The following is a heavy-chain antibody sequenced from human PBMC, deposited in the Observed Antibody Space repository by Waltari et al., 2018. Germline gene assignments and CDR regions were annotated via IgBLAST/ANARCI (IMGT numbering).Heavy chain of an antibody. J-gene: IGHJ5*02. CDR1: GYTFTSYY. Sequence: QVQLVQSGAEVKKPGASVKVSCKASGYTFTSYYMHWVRQAPGQGLEWMGIINPSGGRTSYAKKFQGRVTMNRDTSTSTVYMELSSLRSEDTAVYYCASSPEDPTVDWFDPWGQGTLVTVSS. D-gene: IGHD4-17*01. V-gene: IGHV1-46*01. CDR3: ASSPEDPTVDWFDP. CDR2: INPSGGRT.